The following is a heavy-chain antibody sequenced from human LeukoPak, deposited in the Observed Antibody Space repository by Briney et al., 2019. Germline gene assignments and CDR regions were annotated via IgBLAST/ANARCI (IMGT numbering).Heavy chain of an antibody. CDR1: GYTFTSYY. V-gene: IGHV1-46*01. CDR3: ARGYSPTLRTTGNDY. D-gene: IGHD1-1*01. Sequence: ASVKVSCKASGYTFTSYYMHWVRQAPGQGLEWMGVINPSGGSTRYAQKFQGRVTMTRDTSINTAYMELHSLRSEDTAVYYCARGYSPTLRTTGNDYWGQGTLVTVSS. CDR2: INPSGGST. J-gene: IGHJ4*02.